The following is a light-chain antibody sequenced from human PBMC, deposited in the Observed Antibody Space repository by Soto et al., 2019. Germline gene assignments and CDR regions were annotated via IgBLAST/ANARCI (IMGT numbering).Light chain of an antibody. J-gene: IGKJ5*01. CDR3: QQSYSLPLT. CDR1: QSVSNY. V-gene: IGKV1-39*01. Sequence: ILITQSTSSLSASTGDTGNFTFRASQSVSNYLHWYQHKPGKAPKLLIYAASSLQSGVPSRFSGSGSGTDFTLTISSLQPEDFATYYCQQSYSLPLTFGQGTRLEIK. CDR2: AAS.